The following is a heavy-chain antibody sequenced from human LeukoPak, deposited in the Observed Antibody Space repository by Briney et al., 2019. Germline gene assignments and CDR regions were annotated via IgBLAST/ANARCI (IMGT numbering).Heavy chain of an antibody. V-gene: IGHV3-48*01. CDR3: ARGGSSRPDY. CDR2: ISSGSRTI. J-gene: IGHJ4*02. Sequence: PGGSLRLSCAGSGFTFSNYGMNWVRQAPEKGLEWVSYISSGSRTINYADSVKGRFTISRDKAKNSLYLQMNSLRADDTAVYYCARGGSSRPDYWGQGTLVTVSS. CDR1: GFTFSNYG.